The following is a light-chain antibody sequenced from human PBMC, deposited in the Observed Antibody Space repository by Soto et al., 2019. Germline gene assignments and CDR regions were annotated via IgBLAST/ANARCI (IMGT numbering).Light chain of an antibody. CDR2: KAS. CDR3: QQYDSFPRT. CDR1: QSISSW. J-gene: IGKJ1*01. V-gene: IGKV1-5*03. Sequence: DIQMTQSPSTLSASVGDRVTITCRTSQSISSWLAWYQQKPGKAPKLLIYKASSLESGVPSRFSGSGSGTEFPLRISSLQPDDFAIYHCQQYDSFPRTFGQGTKVEIK.